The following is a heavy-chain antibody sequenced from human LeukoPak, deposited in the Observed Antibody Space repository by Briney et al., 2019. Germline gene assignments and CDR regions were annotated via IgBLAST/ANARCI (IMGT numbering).Heavy chain of an antibody. J-gene: IGHJ4*02. V-gene: IGHV3-7*01. D-gene: IGHD2-8*02. Sequence: QPSETLSLTCTVSGGSISSGGYYWSWIRQHPGKGLEWVANIKQDGSEKRYVDPVKGRFTISRDNAKNSLYLQMNSLRAEDTAVYYCARAPATNEWRCMDYWGQGTLVTVSS. CDR3: ARAPATNEWRCMDY. CDR1: GGSISSGGYY. CDR2: IKQDGSEK.